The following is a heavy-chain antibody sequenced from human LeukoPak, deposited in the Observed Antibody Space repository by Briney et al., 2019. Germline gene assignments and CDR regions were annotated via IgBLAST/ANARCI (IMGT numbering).Heavy chain of an antibody. CDR2: INHSGST. CDR1: GGSFSGYY. V-gene: IGHV4-34*01. Sequence: SETLSLTCAVYGGSFSGYYWSWIRQPPGKGLEWIGEINHSGSTNYNPSLKSRVTISVDTSKNQFSLKLSSVTVADTAVYYCARGPLIVARKYYFDYWGQGTLVTVSS. CDR3: ARGPLIVARKYYFDY. D-gene: IGHD5-12*01. J-gene: IGHJ4*02.